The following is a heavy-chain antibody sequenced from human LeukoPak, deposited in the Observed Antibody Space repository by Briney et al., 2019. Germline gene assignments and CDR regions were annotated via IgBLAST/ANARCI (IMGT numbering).Heavy chain of an antibody. Sequence: PSETLSLTCAVSGVSFNDYYWSWVRQTPGKGLEWIGEINHSGYTNDSPSLKSRVTLSIDTSRKQFSLNLRSVTVADTGIYYCTRMITGHDYWGQGTLVTVSS. D-gene: IGHD3-16*01. CDR2: INHSGYT. CDR3: TRMITGHDY. V-gene: IGHV4-34*01. J-gene: IGHJ4*02. CDR1: GVSFNDYY.